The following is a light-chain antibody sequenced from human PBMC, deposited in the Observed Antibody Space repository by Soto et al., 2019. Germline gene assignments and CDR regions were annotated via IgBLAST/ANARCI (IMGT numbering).Light chain of an antibody. J-gene: IGKJ1*01. CDR2: GAS. CDR3: QQYGSSAWT. Sequence: EIVLTQSPGTLSLSPGERATLSCRANQSVSSGYLAWYQQKPGQAPWLLIYGASGRATGIPDRLSGSGSGTDFTLTISRLEPEDFAVYYCQQYGSSAWTSGQGTKVEIK. CDR1: QSVSSGY. V-gene: IGKV3-20*01.